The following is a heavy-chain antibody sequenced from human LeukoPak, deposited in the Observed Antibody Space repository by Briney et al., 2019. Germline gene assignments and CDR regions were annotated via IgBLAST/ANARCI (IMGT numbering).Heavy chain of an antibody. CDR3: AVGPELLGWFDP. V-gene: IGHV1-24*01. D-gene: IGHD1-26*01. Sequence: ASVKVSCKVSGYTLTELSMHWVRQAPGKGLEWMGGFDPEDGETIYARKFQGRVTMTEDTSTDTAYMELSSLTSEDTAVYYRAVGPELLGWFDPWGQGTLVTVSS. J-gene: IGHJ5*02. CDR1: GYTLTELS. CDR2: FDPEDGET.